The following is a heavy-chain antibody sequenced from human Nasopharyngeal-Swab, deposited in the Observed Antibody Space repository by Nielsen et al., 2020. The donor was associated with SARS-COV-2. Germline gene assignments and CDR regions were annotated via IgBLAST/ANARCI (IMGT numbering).Heavy chain of an antibody. J-gene: IGHJ6*02. V-gene: IGHV3-23*01. CDR2: ISGSGGST. CDR1: GFTFSSYA. D-gene: IGHD3-9*01. Sequence: GESLKISCAASGFTFSSYAMIWVRQAPGKGLEWVSAISGSGGSTYYADSVKGRFTISRDNSKNTLYLQMNSLRAEDTAVYYCAKDLPYYDILTGYYSYYYGMDVWGQGTTVTASS. CDR3: AKDLPYYDILTGYYSYYYGMDV.